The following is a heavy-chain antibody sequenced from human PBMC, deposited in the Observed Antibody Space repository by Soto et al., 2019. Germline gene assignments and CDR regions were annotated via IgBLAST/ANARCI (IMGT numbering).Heavy chain of an antibody. CDR1: GVTFSSFS. Sequence: EVQLVESGGGLVQRGGSLRLSCAASGVTFSSFSMNWVRQAPGRGLEWSSYIGGGGRLISYADSVKGRFAISRDNAQNSLYLQMDSLRDEDTAVYYCARDLGWAFDCWGQGTLVTVSS. J-gene: IGHJ4*02. CDR2: IGGGGRLI. V-gene: IGHV3-48*02. D-gene: IGHD6-19*01. CDR3: ARDLGWAFDC.